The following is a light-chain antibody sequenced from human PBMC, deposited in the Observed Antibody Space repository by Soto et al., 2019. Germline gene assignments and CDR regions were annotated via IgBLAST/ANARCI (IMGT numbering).Light chain of an antibody. CDR2: RNN. V-gene: IGLV1-47*01. J-gene: IGLJ2*01. CDR1: SANIGSNY. Sequence: QSMLTQPPSASGTPGQRVTSACSGSSANIGSNYVYWYQQIPGTAPKLLIYRNNQRPSGVPDRFSGSNSGKAASLAIRGLLSEDEADYYCAAWDYSLSVEVVIGGGTKLTVL. CDR3: AAWDYSLSVEVV.